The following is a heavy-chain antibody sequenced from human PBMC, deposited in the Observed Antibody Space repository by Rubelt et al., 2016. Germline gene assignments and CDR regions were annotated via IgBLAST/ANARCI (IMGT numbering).Heavy chain of an antibody. Sequence: AASGSTFSSYSMNWVRQAPGKGLEWVSYISSSGSTIYYADSVKGRFTIPRDNAKNYRYLQMNSLRAEDTAVYYCARHRPDYWGQGTLVTVSS. CDR1: GSTFSSYS. J-gene: IGHJ4*02. CDR3: ARHRPDY. CDR2: ISSSGSTI. V-gene: IGHV3-48*04.